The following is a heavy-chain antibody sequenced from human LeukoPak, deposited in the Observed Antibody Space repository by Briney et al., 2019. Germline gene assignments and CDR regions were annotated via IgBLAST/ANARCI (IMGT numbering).Heavy chain of an antibody. V-gene: IGHV3-7*03. J-gene: IGHJ4*02. CDR3: AKSGSGWYPPPYYFDY. Sequence: GGSLRISCAASGFTFSNYWMPWVRQAPGKGLEWVANIKQDGSAAYYVDSVKGRFTISRDNSKNTLYLQMNSLRAEDTAVYYCAKSGSGWYPPPYYFDYWGQETLVTVSS. D-gene: IGHD6-19*01. CDR2: IKQDGSAA. CDR1: GFTFSNYW.